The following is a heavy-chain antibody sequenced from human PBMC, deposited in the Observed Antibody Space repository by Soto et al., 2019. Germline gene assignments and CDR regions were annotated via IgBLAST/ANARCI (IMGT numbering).Heavy chain of an antibody. J-gene: IGHJ3*02. CDR1: VFTFSSYW. CDR2: INWNGGST. CDR3: ARVGESSGYTDAVDI. V-gene: IGHV3-20*04. D-gene: IGHD3-22*01. Sequence: PGGSLRLSCAASVFTFSSYWMHWVRQAPGKGLVWVTGINWNGGSTGYADSVKGRFTISRDNTKNSLYLQMNSLRVEDTALYYCARVGESSGYTDAVDIWGQGTMVTVSS.